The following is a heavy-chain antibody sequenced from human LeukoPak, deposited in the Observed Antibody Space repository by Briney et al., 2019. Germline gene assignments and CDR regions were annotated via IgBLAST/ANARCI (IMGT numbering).Heavy chain of an antibody. V-gene: IGHV1-2*02. J-gene: IGHJ4*02. CDR2: INPNSGGT. D-gene: IGHD2-15*01. CDR1: GYTFTGYY. CDR3: ARDFPRYCSGGSCYSFGY. Sequence: ASVKVSFTASGYTFTGYYMHWVRQAPGQGLEWMGWINPNSGGTNYAQKFQGRVTMTRDTSISTAYMELSRLRSDDTAVYYCARDFPRYCSGGSCYSFGYWGQGTLVTVSS.